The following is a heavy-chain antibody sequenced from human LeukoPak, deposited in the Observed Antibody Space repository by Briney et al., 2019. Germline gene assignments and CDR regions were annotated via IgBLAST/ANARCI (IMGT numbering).Heavy chain of an antibody. V-gene: IGHV3-9*01. CDR3: ALGYSAYDSPFDY. CDR2: ISWNSGSI. D-gene: IGHD5-12*01. J-gene: IGHJ4*02. Sequence: PGGSLRLSCAASGFTFDDYAMHWVRQAPGKGLEWVSGISWNSGSIGYADSVKGRFTISRDNAKNSLYLQMNSLRAEDTALYYCALGYSAYDSPFDYWGQGTLVTVSS. CDR1: GFTFDDYA.